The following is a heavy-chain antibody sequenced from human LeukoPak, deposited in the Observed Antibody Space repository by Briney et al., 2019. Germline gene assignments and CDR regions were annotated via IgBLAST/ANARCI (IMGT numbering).Heavy chain of an antibody. CDR3: ARDKLIAAAAVADY. CDR2: ISGSGGST. CDR1: GFTFSSYA. J-gene: IGHJ4*02. Sequence: GGSLRLSCAASGFTFSSYAMSWVRQAPGKGLEWVSAISGSGGSTYYADSVKGRFTISRDNAKNSLYLQMNSLRVEDTALYYCARDKLIAAAAVADYWGQGTLVTVSS. V-gene: IGHV3-23*01. D-gene: IGHD6-13*01.